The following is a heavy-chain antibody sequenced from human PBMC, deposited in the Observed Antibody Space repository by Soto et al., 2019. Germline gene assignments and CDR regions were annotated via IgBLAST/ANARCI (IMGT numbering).Heavy chain of an antibody. CDR1: GASMTKYY. D-gene: IGHD1-26*01. CDR2: IYTSGST. Sequence: QVQLQESGPGLVKPSETLSLTCTVSGASMTKYYWSWIRQPAGKGLEWIGRIYTSGSTNYNPSLKSRVTMSIDTSNHHFSLKLKSVTAADTAVYYCASTVGAAYYFDFWGQGALVTVSS. CDR3: ASTVGAAYYFDF. J-gene: IGHJ4*02. V-gene: IGHV4-4*07.